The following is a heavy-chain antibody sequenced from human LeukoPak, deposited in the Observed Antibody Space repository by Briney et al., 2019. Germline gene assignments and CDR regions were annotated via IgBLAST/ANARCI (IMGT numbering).Heavy chain of an antibody. CDR1: GFTFSSYA. V-gene: IGHV3-23*01. CDR2: ISGSGGST. J-gene: IGHJ4*02. CDR3: AKGGSGYYVRFLDY. D-gene: IGHD3-22*01. Sequence: GGSLRLSCAASGFTFSSYAMSWVRQAPGKGLEWVSAISGSGGSTYYADSVKGRFTISRDNSKNTLYLQMNSLRAEDTAVYYCAKGGSGYYVRFLDYWGQRTLATVSS.